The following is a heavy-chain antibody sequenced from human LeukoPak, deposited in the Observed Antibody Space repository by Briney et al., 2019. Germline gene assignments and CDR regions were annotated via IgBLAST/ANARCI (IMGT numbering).Heavy chain of an antibody. CDR3: ARLQSWFDP. CDR2: IYHSGST. V-gene: IGHV4-38-2*01. CDR1: GYSISSGYY. Sequence: SETLSLTCAVSGYSISSGYYWGWIRQRPGKGLEWIGSIYHSGSTYYNPSLKSRVTISVDTSKNQFSLKLSSVTAADTAVYYCARLQSWFDPWGQGTLVTVSS. J-gene: IGHJ5*02. D-gene: IGHD5-24*01.